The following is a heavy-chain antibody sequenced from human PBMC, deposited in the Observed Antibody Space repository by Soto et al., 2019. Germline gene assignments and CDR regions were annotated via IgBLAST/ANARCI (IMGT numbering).Heavy chain of an antibody. Sequence: EVQLVESGGGLVQPGGSLRLSCAASGFTVSSNYMSWVRQAPGKGLEWVSVIYSGGSTYYADSVKGRFTISRDNSKNTLYRQMNSLRAEDTAVYYCARGYSGYDWDDAFDIWGQGTMFTVSA. CDR1: GFTVSSNY. CDR3: ARGYSGYDWDDAFDI. J-gene: IGHJ3*02. D-gene: IGHD5-12*01. CDR2: IYSGGST. V-gene: IGHV3-66*01.